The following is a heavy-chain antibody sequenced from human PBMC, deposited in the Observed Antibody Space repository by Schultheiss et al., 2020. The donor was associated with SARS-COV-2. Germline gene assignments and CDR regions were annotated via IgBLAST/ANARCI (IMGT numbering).Heavy chain of an antibody. V-gene: IGHV4-34*01. CDR3: ARCMVRVQPFDY. CDR1: GGSFSGYY. D-gene: IGHD3-10*01. J-gene: IGHJ4*02. Sequence: SETLSLTCAVYGGSFSGYYWSWIRQPPGKGLEWIGEINHSGSTNYNPSLKSRVTISVDTSKNQFSLKLSSVTAADTAVYYCARCMVRVQPFDYWGQGTLVTVSS. CDR2: INHSGST.